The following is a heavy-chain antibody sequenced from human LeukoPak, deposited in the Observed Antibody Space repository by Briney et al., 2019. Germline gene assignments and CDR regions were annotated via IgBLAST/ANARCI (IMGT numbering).Heavy chain of an antibody. Sequence: ASVTVSCKASGYTFTSYAMHWVRQAPGQRLEWMGWINAGNGNTKYSQKFQGRVTITRDTSASTAYMELSSLRSEDTAVYYCARGCSSTSCVYGMDVWGQGTTVTVSS. D-gene: IGHD2-2*01. CDR1: GYTFTSYA. CDR2: INAGNGNT. CDR3: ARGCSSTSCVYGMDV. J-gene: IGHJ6*02. V-gene: IGHV1-3*01.